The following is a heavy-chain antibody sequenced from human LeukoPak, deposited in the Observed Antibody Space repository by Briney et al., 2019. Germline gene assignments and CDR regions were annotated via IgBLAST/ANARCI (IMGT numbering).Heavy chain of an antibody. J-gene: IGHJ6*03. CDR2: IRYDGSNK. CDR3: ARDGGSYYYYYMDV. CDR1: GFTFSSYG. V-gene: IGHV3-30*02. Sequence: GGSLRLSCAASGFTFSSYGMHWVRQAPGKGLEWVAFIRYDGSNKYYADSVKGRFTISRDNSKNTLYLQMNSLRAEDTAVYYCARDGGSYYYYYMDVWGKGTTVTVSS. D-gene: IGHD2-15*01.